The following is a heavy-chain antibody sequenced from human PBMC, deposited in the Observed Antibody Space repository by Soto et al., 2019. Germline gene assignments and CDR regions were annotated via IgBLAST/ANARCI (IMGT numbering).Heavy chain of an antibody. Sequence: PSETLSLTCTVTGVSIGTSGDYWGWVRQPPGKGLEWIGSVYRTGSVHYNPSLYNPSLESRLSITVDTSKNQFSLKLRSVTAADTAVYYCVDVFTGSTFGYWGQGTLVTVSS. CDR2: VYRTGSVHYNPS. V-gene: IGHV4-39*01. D-gene: IGHD3-9*01. J-gene: IGHJ4*02. CDR3: VDVFTGSTFGY. CDR1: GVSIGTSGDY.